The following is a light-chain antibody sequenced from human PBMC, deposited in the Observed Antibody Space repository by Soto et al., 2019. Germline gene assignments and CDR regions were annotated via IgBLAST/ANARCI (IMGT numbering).Light chain of an antibody. CDR3: QQSFTTPYT. CDR1: QSINYY. CDR2: TAA. Sequence: DIQRTQSPSFLSASIGVRVIITCRASQSINYYLNLYQQQLGKAPKLLVPTAASLRSGVPSRFSGSASGTDFALTISSLQPEDFATYYCQQSFTTPYTFGQGTKLEI. J-gene: IGKJ2*01. V-gene: IGKV1-39*01.